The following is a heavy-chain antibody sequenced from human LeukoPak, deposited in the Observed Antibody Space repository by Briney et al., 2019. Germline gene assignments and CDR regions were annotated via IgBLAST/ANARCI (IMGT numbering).Heavy chain of an antibody. CDR1: GFTFSSYG. V-gene: IGHV3-30*18. CDR2: IPYDGSNK. D-gene: IGHD4-11*01. CDR3: AKSYSNYEWYFDY. J-gene: IGHJ4*02. Sequence: GRSLRLSCAASGFTFSSYGMHWVRQAPGKGLEWGVVIPYDGSNKYYADSVKGRFTISRDNSKNTLYLQMNSLRAEDTAVYYCAKSYSNYEWYFDYWGQGTLVTVSS.